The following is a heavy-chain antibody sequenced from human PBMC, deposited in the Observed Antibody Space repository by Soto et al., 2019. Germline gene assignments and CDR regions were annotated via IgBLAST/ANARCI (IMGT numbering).Heavy chain of an antibody. CDR2: IYYSGIT. CDR1: GAAIGSYY. CDR3: ARYKSHYYYGMEV. V-gene: IGHV4-59*01. J-gene: IGHJ6*02. D-gene: IGHD1-20*01. Sequence: SETLSLTCTVSGAAIGSYYWNWIRQPPGKGLEWIGYIYYSGITNYNPSLKSRVTRSVDTSKNQFSLKLSSVTAADTAVYYCARYKSHYYYGMEVWGQGTTVTVSS.